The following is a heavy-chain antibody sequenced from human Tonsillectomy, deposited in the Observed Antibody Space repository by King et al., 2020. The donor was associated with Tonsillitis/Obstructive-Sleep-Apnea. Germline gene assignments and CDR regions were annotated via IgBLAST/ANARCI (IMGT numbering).Heavy chain of an antibody. CDR1: GYSFTSYW. Sequence: QLVQSGAEVKKPGESLKISCKGSGYSFTSYWIGWVRQMPGKGLEWMGIIYPGDSDTRYSPSFQGQVTISADKSISTAYLQWSSLKASDTAMYYCARQVVPAAIGTNWFDPWGQGTLVTVSS. J-gene: IGHJ5*02. CDR2: IYPGDSDT. D-gene: IGHD2-2*01. CDR3: ARQVVPAAIGTNWFDP. V-gene: IGHV5-51*01.